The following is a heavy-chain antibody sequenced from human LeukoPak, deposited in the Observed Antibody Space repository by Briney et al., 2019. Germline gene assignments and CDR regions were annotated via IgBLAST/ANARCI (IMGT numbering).Heavy chain of an antibody. V-gene: IGHV3-30*18. J-gene: IGHJ5*02. Sequence: GGSLRLSCAASGFTFSSYGMHWVRQAPGKGLEWVAVISYDGSNKYYADSVKGRFTISRDNSKNTLYLQMNSLRAEDTAVYYCAKDHGRKYSSSSFPFDPWGQGTLVTVSS. CDR1: GFTFSSYG. CDR2: ISYDGSNK. CDR3: AKDHGRKYSSSSFPFDP. D-gene: IGHD6-6*01.